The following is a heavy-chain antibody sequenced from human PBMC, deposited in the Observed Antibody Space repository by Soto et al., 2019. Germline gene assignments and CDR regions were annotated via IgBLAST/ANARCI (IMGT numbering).Heavy chain of an antibody. V-gene: IGHV1-69*01. Sequence: QVQLVQSGAEVKKPGSSVKVSCKASGGTFSSYAISWVRQAPGQGLEWMGGIIPIFGTANYAQKFQGRVTITADESTITAYMERSSLRSEDTAVYYCARDLRATIVVVPAANYYYGMDVWGQGTTVTVSS. CDR3: ARDLRATIVVVPAANYYYGMDV. CDR2: IIPIFGTA. J-gene: IGHJ6*02. CDR1: GGTFSSYA. D-gene: IGHD2-2*01.